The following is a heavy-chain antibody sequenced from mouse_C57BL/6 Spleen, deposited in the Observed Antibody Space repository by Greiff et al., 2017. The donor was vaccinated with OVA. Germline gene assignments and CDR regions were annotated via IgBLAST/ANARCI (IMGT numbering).Heavy chain of an antibody. CDR3: ARDWEDWYFDV. D-gene: IGHD4-1*01. CDR1: GYAFSSYW. CDR2: IYPGDGDT. J-gene: IGHJ1*03. V-gene: IGHV1-80*01. Sequence: VKLVESGAELVKPGASVKISCKASGYAFSSYWMNWVKQRPGKGLEWIGQIYPGDGDTNYNGKFKGKATLTADKSSSTAYMQLSSLTSEDSAVYFCARDWEDWYFDVWGTGTTVTVSS.